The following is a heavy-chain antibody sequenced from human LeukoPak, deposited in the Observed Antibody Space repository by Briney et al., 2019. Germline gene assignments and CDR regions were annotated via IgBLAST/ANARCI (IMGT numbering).Heavy chain of an antibody. CDR3: ARANSATIPGVDP. Sequence: GGSLRLSCAASGFTVSTNYMSWVRRAPGKGLERLSIIYSDGSTYYADSVKGRFTISRDNSKNTLYLQMSSLTAEDTAVYYCARANSATIPGVDPWGQGTLVAVSS. D-gene: IGHD1-26*01. J-gene: IGHJ5*02. CDR1: GFTVSTNY. CDR2: IYSDGST. V-gene: IGHV3-53*01.